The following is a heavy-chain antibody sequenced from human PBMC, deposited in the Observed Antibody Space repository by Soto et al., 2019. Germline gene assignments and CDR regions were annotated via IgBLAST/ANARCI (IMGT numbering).Heavy chain of an antibody. V-gene: IGHV1-3*01. CDR3: ASTGRPAAAPYYYYGMDV. CDR2: INAGNGNT. Sequence: ASVKVSCKASGYTFTSYAMHWVRQAPGQRLEWMGWINAGNGNTKYSQKFQGRVTITRDTSASTAYMELSSLRSEDTAVYYCASTGRPAAAPYYYYGMDVWGQGTTVTVSS. CDR1: GYTFTSYA. D-gene: IGHD2-2*01. J-gene: IGHJ6*02.